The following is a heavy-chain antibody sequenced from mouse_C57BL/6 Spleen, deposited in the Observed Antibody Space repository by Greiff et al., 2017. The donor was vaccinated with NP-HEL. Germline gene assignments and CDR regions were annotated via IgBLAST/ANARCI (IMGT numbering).Heavy chain of an antibody. CDR2: IYPGSGST. CDR3: ARSGDYDWFAY. D-gene: IGHD2-4*01. V-gene: IGHV1-55*01. Sequence: QVQLQQPGAELVKPGASVKMSCKASGYTFTSYWITWVKQRPGQGLEWIGAIYPGSGSTNYNEKFKSKATLTVDTSSSTAYMQRSSLTSEDSAVYYCARSGDYDWFAYWGQGTLVTVSA. CDR1: GYTFTSYW. J-gene: IGHJ3*01.